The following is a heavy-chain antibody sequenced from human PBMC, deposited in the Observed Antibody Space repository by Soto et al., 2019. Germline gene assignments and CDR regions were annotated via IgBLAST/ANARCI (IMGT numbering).Heavy chain of an antibody. CDR1: GASLLSSY. Sequence: VQLQESGPGLVKPSETLSLSCVVSGASLLSSYWSWVRQPAGKGLEWIGHIFSSGRTSYNPSLKSRVTMSIDTPNNKFSLNLKSVTAADTAVYYCAKGWDVKYFDHWGQGARVTVSS. J-gene: IGHJ4*02. V-gene: IGHV4-4*07. D-gene: IGHD1-26*01. CDR3: AKGWDVKYFDH. CDR2: IFSSGRT.